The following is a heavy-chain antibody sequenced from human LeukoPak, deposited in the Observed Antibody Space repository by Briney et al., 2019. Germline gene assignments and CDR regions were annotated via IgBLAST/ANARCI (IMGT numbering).Heavy chain of an antibody. V-gene: IGHV1-18*04. D-gene: IGHD3-9*01. CDR1: GYTFTSYG. Sequence: GASVKVSCKASGYTFTSYGISWVRQAPGQGLEWMGWISAYNGNTNYAQKLQGRVTMTTDTSTSTAYMELRSLRSDDTAVYYCARVYRRYYDILTGPIGYWGQGTLVTVSS. CDR2: ISAYNGNT. CDR3: ARVYRRYYDILTGPIGY. J-gene: IGHJ4*02.